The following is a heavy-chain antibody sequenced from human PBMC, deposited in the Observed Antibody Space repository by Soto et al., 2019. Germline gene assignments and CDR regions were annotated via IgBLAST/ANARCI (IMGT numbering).Heavy chain of an antibody. J-gene: IGHJ5*02. Sequence: QVQLQQWGAGLLKPSETLSLTCAVYGGSFSGYYWSWIRQPPGKGLEWIGEINHSGSTNYNPSLKSRVTISVDTSTNQFSLKLSSVTAADTAVYYCARGPRGYCSGGSCKRGWFDPWGQGTLVTVSS. CDR1: GGSFSGYY. CDR2: INHSGST. V-gene: IGHV4-34*01. D-gene: IGHD2-15*01. CDR3: ARGPRGYCSGGSCKRGWFDP.